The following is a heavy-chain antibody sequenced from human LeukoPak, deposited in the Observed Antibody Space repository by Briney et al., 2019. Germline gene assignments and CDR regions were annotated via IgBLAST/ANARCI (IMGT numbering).Heavy chain of an antibody. Sequence: TPSETLSLTCTVSGGSISSYYWSWIRQPAGKGLEWIGRIYTSGSTNYNPSLKSRVTISVDTSKNQFSLKLSSVTAADTAVYYCARVIEGDSSGYYVDYWGQGTLVTVSS. CDR2: IYTSGST. D-gene: IGHD3-22*01. V-gene: IGHV4-4*07. CDR3: ARVIEGDSSGYYVDY. CDR1: GGSISSYY. J-gene: IGHJ4*02.